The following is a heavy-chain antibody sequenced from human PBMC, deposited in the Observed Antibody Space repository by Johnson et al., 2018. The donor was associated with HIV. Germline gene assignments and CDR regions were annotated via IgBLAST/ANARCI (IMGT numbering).Heavy chain of an antibody. V-gene: IGHV3-30*02. CDR2: IRYDGSNK. J-gene: IGHJ3*02. CDR3: AKVQQLGPGGTFDI. Sequence: VQLVESGGGVVQPGGSLRLSCAASGFTFSSYGMHWVRQAPGKGLEWGVFIRYDGSNKYYADSVKGRFTISRDNSKNTLYLQMNSLRAEDPAVYYCAKVQQLGPGGTFDIWGQGTMVTVSS. D-gene: IGHD6-13*01. CDR1: GFTFSSYG.